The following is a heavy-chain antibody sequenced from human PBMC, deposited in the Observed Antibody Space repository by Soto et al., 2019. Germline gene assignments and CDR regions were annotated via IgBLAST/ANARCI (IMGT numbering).Heavy chain of an antibody. D-gene: IGHD5-12*01. J-gene: IGHJ6*02. CDR3: AKEVSLVATSYYYYYGMDV. CDR2: ISGSGGNT. CDR1: GFTFSSYA. Sequence: GGSLRLSCAASGFTFSSYAMSWVRRAPGKGLEWVSAISGSGGNTYYADSVKGRFTISRDNSKNTLYLQMNSLRAEDTAVYYCAKEVSLVATSYYYYYGMDVWGQGTTVTVSS. V-gene: IGHV3-23*01.